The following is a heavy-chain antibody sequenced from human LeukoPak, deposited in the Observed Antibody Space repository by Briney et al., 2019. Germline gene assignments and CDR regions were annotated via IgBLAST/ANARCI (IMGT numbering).Heavy chain of an antibody. D-gene: IGHD2-15*01. V-gene: IGHV4-39*01. CDR2: IYYSGST. Sequence: SETLSLTCTVSGGSISSSSYYWGWIRQPPGKGLEWIGSIYYSGSTYYNPSLKSRVTISVDTSKNQFSLKLSSVTAADTAVYYCARPGVGGYVDYWGQGTLVTVSS. J-gene: IGHJ4*02. CDR1: GGSISSSSYY. CDR3: ARPGVGGYVDY.